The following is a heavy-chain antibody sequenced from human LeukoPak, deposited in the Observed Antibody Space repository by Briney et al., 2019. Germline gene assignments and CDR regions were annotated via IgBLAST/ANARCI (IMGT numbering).Heavy chain of an antibody. CDR1: GGSVRSSNW. J-gene: IGHJ4*02. CDR2: IYHRGST. CDR3: ASTWSDTEVVNSY. Sequence: SETLSLTCTVSGGSVRSSNWWTWVRQSPGKGLEWIGEIYHRGSTNYNPSLKSRVTISIDKSKNQFSLKLNSVTAADTAIYYCASTWSDTEVVNSYWGQGTLVTVSS. D-gene: IGHD3-22*01. V-gene: IGHV4-4*02.